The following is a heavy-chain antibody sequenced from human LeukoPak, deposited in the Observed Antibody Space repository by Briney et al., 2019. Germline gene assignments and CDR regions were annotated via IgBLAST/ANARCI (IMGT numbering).Heavy chain of an antibody. V-gene: IGHV3-33*01. CDR3: ARDVPAYYYDSSGYTDAFDI. J-gene: IGHJ3*02. CDR2: IWYDGNNK. CDR1: GFTFSSYG. Sequence: GGSLRLSCAASGFTFSSYGMHWVRQAPGKWLEWGADIWYDGNNKYYADSVKGRFTISRDNSKNTLYLQMNSLRAEDTAVYYCARDVPAYYYDSSGYTDAFDIWGQGTMVTVSS. D-gene: IGHD3-22*01.